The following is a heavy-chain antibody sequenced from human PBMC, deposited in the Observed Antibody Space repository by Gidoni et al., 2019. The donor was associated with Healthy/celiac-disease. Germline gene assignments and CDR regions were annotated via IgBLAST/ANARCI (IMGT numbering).Heavy chain of an antibody. Sequence: EVQLLESGGGLVQPGGSLRLSCAASGFTFSSYAMSWVRQAPGKGLEWVSAISGSGGSTYYADSVKGRFTISRDNSKNTLYLQMNSLRAEDTAVYYCAKDTIPKQWLGYYFDYWGQGTLVTVSS. J-gene: IGHJ4*02. CDR3: AKDTIPKQWLGYYFDY. V-gene: IGHV3-23*01. D-gene: IGHD6-19*01. CDR2: ISGSGGST. CDR1: GFTFSSYA.